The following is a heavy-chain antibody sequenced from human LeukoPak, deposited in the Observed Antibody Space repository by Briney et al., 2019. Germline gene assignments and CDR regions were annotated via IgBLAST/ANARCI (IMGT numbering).Heavy chain of an antibody. D-gene: IGHD1-26*01. Sequence: PGRSLRLSCAASGFTFDDYAMHWVRQAPGKGLEWVAGVWFGESSQSYADSVKGRFTISRDNSKNTVWLEMNSLRVEDTAVYYCAKGGRDTSKYYFDYWGQGTQVTVSS. CDR2: VWFGESSQ. CDR1: GFTFDDYA. J-gene: IGHJ4*02. V-gene: IGHV3-30*18. CDR3: AKGGRDTSKYYFDY.